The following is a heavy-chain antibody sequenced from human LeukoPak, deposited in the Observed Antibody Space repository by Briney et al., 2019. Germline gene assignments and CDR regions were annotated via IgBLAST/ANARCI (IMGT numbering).Heavy chain of an antibody. J-gene: IGHJ4*02. CDR2: ISYDGSNK. CDR3: ARAHTTQLVPSSCDY. CDR1: GFTFSSYG. V-gene: IGHV3-30*03. D-gene: IGHD6-13*01. Sequence: GGSLRLSCAASGFTFSSYGMHWVRQAPGKGLEWVAVISYDGSNKYYADSVKGRFTISRDNSKNTLYLQMNSLRAEDTAVYYCARAHTTQLVPSSCDYWGQGTLVTVSS.